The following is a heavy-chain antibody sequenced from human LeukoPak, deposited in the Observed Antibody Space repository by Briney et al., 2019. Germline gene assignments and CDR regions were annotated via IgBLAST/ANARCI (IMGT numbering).Heavy chain of an antibody. Sequence: PSETLSLTCAVYGGSFSGYYWSWIHQPPGKGLDWIGEINHSGSTNYNPSLKSRVTISVDTSKNQFSLKLSSVTAADTAVYYCARARRGYGGNPTGGDYWGQGTLVTVSS. V-gene: IGHV4-34*01. J-gene: IGHJ4*02. D-gene: IGHD4-23*01. CDR1: GGSFSGYY. CDR3: ARARRGYGGNPTGGDY. CDR2: INHSGST.